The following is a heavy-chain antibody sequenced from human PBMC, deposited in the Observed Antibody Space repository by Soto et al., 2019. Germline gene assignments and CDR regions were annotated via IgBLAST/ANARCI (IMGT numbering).Heavy chain of an antibody. CDR2: IYHSGST. J-gene: IGHJ6*03. CDR1: GGSITSNF. CDR3: ARVSNMGDPDYYYYHMDV. D-gene: IGHD2-21*02. V-gene: IGHV4-59*01. Sequence: QVQLQESGPGLVKPSETLSLTCTVSGGSITSNFWSWLRQSPGKGLEYIGYIYHSGSTKYTPSLESRVIISIDTSKNQFSLKLNSVTAADTAVYYCARVSNMGDPDYYYYHMDVWGKGTTVTVSS.